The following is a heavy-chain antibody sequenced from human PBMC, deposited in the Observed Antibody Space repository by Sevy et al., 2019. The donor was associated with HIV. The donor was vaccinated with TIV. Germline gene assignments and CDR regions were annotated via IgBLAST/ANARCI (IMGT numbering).Heavy chain of an antibody. CDR2: FDPEDGVT. CDR3: ATTKDYYENSGCPFDY. J-gene: IGHJ4*02. CDR1: GYTLTKLS. D-gene: IGHD3-22*01. Sequence: ASVKVSCKVSGYTLTKLSMHWVRQAPGKGLEWMGSFDPEDGVTLYAQKLQGRVIMTEDTSTDTAYMEVNSLRSEDTAVYYCATTKDYYENSGCPFDYWGQGTLVTVSS. V-gene: IGHV1-24*01.